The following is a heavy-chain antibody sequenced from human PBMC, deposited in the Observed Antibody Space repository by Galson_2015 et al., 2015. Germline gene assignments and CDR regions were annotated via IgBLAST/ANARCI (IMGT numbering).Heavy chain of an antibody. D-gene: IGHD3-10*01. CDR1: GFTFSSYG. J-gene: IGHJ3*02. CDR3: TREPASMVRGSGSFDI. CDR2: ISYDGSNK. V-gene: IGHV3-30*03. Sequence: SLRLSCAASGFTFSSYGMHWVRQAPGKGLEWVAVISYDGSNKYYADSVKGRFTISRDNSKNTLYLQMNSLRAEDTAVYYCTREPASMVRGSGSFDIWGQGTMVTVSS.